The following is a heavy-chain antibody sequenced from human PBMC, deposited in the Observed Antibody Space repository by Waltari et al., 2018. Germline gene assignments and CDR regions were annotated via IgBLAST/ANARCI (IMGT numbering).Heavy chain of an antibody. D-gene: IGHD5-18*01. J-gene: IGHJ6*02. CDR3: ARSGYRYGWGYYYGMDV. Sequence: QVQLQESGPGLVKSSQTPSLTCSVSGGSISSEGFYWSWIRQHPGKGLEWTGYIANSGTYYNPSLKSRVTISRDTSKNQIFLKLSSVTAADTAVYYCARSGYRYGWGYYYGMDVWGQGTTVTVSS. V-gene: IGHV4-31*03. CDR2: IANSGT. CDR1: GGSISSEGFY.